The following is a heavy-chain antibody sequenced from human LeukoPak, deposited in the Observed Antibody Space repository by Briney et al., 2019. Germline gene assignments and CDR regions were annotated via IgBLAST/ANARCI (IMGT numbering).Heavy chain of an antibody. J-gene: IGHJ6*02. Sequence: SETLSLTCAVSGGSTSSSNWWSWVRQPPGKGLEWIGEIYHSGSTNYNPSLKSRVTISVDKSKNQFSLKLSSVTAADTAVYYCARIRTDYDFWSGYKYYYYGMDVWGQGTTVTVSS. D-gene: IGHD3-3*01. CDR3: ARIRTDYDFWSGYKYYYYGMDV. V-gene: IGHV4-4*02. CDR2: IYHSGST. CDR1: GGSTSSSNW.